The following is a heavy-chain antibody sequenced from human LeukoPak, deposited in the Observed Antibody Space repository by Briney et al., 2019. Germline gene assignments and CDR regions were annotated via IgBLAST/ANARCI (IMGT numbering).Heavy chain of an antibody. CDR3: ARRRSSGYYYYYGMDV. CDR1: GYTFTGYY. V-gene: IGHV1-2*02. D-gene: IGHD6-19*01. CDR2: INPNSGGT. J-gene: IGHJ6*02. Sequence: ASVKDSCKASGYTFTGYYMHWVRQAPGQGLEWMGWINPNSGGTNYAQKFQGRVTMTRDTSISTAYMELSRLRSDDTAVYYCARRRSSGYYYYYGMDVWGQGTTVTVSS.